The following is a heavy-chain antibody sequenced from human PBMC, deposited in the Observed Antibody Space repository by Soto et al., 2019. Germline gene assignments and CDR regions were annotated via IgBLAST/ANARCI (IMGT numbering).Heavy chain of an antibody. CDR3: AKAPYYDFWSGYYNFDY. CDR1: GFTFSSYA. Sequence: SLRLSCAASGFTFSSYAMSWVRQAPGKGLEWVSAISGSGGSTYYADSVKGRFTISRDNSKNTLYLQMNSLRAEDTAVYYCAKAPYYDFWSGYYNFDYWGQGTLVTVSS. J-gene: IGHJ4*02. V-gene: IGHV3-23*01. D-gene: IGHD3-3*01. CDR2: ISGSGGST.